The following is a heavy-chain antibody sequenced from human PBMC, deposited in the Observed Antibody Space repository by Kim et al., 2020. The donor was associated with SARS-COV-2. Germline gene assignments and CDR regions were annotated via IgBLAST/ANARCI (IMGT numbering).Heavy chain of an antibody. Sequence: ASVKVSCKASGYTLTTYYLHWLRQAPGQRLEWMGWIKTDNDNTEYSQNFQGRVTFSRDTSANTAYMELSSLKSEDTAVYYCARVITPGYGYFGYWGQGTLVTVSS. CDR2: IKTDNDNT. J-gene: IGHJ4*02. CDR3: ARVITPGYGYFGY. CDR1: GYTLTTYY. V-gene: IGHV1-3*04. D-gene: IGHD3-9*01.